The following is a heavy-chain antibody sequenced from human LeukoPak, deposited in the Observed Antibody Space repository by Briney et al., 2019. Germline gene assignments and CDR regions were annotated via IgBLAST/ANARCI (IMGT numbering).Heavy chain of an antibody. CDR2: IIPILGIA. V-gene: IGHV1-69*04. CDR1: GYTFTSYA. D-gene: IGHD3-22*01. CDR3: ARVGVKYYYDSSGYYDY. Sequence: SVKVSCKASGYTFTSYAISWVRQAPGQGLEWMGRIIPILGIANYAQKFQGRVTITADKSTSTAYMELSSLRSEDTAVYYCARVGVKYYYDSSGYYDYWGQGTLVTVSS. J-gene: IGHJ4*02.